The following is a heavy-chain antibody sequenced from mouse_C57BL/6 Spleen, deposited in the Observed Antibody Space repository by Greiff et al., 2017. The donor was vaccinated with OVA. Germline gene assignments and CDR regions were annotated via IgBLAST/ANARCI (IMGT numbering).Heavy chain of an antibody. V-gene: IGHV1-64*01. CDR3: AKNYYGSSYIDY. J-gene: IGHJ2*01. CDR1: GYTFTSYW. CDR2: IHPNSGST. Sequence: QVQLQQPGAELVKPGASVKLSCKASGYTFTSYWMHWVKQRPGQGLEWIGMIHPNSGSTNYNEKFKSKATLTVDKSSSTAYMQLSSLTSEDSAVYYCAKNYYGSSYIDYWGQGTTRTVSS. D-gene: IGHD1-1*01.